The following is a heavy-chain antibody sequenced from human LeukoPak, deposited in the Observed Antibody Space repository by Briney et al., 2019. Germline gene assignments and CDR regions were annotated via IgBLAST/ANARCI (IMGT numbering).Heavy chain of an antibody. D-gene: IGHD2-15*01. CDR1: GFTFSNAW. Sequence: PGGSLRLSCAASGFTFSNAWMSWVRQAPGKGLEWVGRIKRKTNGGTTDYAAPVKGRFTISRDDSKNTLYLQMNSLKSEDTAVHYCTTDRYCRGDSCSLDYWGQGTLVTVSS. CDR3: TTDRYCRGDSCSLDY. CDR2: IKRKTNGGTT. J-gene: IGHJ4*02. V-gene: IGHV3-15*01.